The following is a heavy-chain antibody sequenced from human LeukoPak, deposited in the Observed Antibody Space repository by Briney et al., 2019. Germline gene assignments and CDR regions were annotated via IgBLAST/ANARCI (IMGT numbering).Heavy chain of an antibody. V-gene: IGHV1-2*02. D-gene: IGHD7-27*01. Sequence: PSVTLSCKAVGYTFTDHYFHWLRQAPGQGLEWMGWIHPGRGDTNYAQKFQGRVSLTRDTSIRTAYMELSRLTSDDTAVYYCARDHNWGPDYWGQGDLGGDSS. J-gene: IGHJ4*02. CDR1: GYTFTDHY. CDR3: ARDHNWGPDY. CDR2: IHPGRGDT.